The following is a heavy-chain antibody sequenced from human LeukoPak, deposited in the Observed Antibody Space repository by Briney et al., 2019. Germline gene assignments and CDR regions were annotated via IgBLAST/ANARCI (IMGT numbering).Heavy chain of an antibody. V-gene: IGHV3-23*01. J-gene: IGHJ4*02. Sequence: GGSLRLSCAASGFTFSSYEMSWVRQAPGKGLEWVSTISGSGGSTYYADSVKGRFTISRDKSKNTLYLQMNSLRAEDTAVYSCAKDSSAWYGYYFDYWGQGTLVTVSS. D-gene: IGHD6-19*01. CDR2: ISGSGGST. CDR3: AKDSSAWYGYYFDY. CDR1: GFTFSSYE.